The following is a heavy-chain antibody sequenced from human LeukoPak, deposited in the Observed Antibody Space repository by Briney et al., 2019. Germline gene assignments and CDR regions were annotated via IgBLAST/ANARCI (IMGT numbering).Heavy chain of an antibody. CDR1: GYTFTGYY. Sequence: ASVKVSCKASGYTFTGYYMHWVRQAPGQGREWMGWINPNSGDTNYAQKFQGRVTMTRDTSITTAYMELSRLRSDDTAVYYCARGIQDTGSFDYWGQGTLVTVSS. CDR2: INPNSGDT. D-gene: IGHD5-18*01. V-gene: IGHV1-2*02. J-gene: IGHJ4*02. CDR3: ARGIQDTGSFDY.